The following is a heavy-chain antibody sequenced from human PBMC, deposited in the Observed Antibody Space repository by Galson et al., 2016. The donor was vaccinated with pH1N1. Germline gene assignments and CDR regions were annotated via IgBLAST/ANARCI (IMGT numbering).Heavy chain of an antibody. J-gene: IGHJ3*01. CDR1: GYSISSGYH. CDR2: ISHSGST. D-gene: IGHD6-13*01. Sequence: TLSLTCAVSGYSISSGYHWGWIRQPPGKGLEWIGSISHSGSTYYNPSLKSRVTISVETSKNQFSLKLTSVTAADTAIYYCARSYSAPSVGSRAFDVWGQGTMVTVSS. CDR3: ARSYSAPSVGSRAFDV. V-gene: IGHV4-38-2*01.